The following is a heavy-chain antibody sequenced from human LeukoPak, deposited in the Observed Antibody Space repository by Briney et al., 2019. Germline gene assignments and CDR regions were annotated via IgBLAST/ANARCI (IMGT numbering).Heavy chain of an antibody. D-gene: IGHD3-10*01. CDR3: ARTKKDRYYYGSGSGYYFDY. CDR2: MYYSGST. Sequence: SQTLSLTCAVSGGSISSGGYYWSWIRQHPGKGLEWIGYMYYSGSTYYNPSLKSRVTISVDTSKNQFSLKLSSVTAADTAVYYCARTKKDRYYYGSGSGYYFDYWGQGTLVTVSS. V-gene: IGHV4-31*11. J-gene: IGHJ4*02. CDR1: GGSISSGGYY.